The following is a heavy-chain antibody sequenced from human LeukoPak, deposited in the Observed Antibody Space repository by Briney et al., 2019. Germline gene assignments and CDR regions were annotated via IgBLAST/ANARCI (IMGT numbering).Heavy chain of an antibody. V-gene: IGHV1-2*02. CDR1: GYTFTGYY. CDR3: ATVVGARGGDYFDY. J-gene: IGHJ4*02. CDR2: MNPNSGGT. D-gene: IGHD1-26*01. Sequence: ASVKVSCKASGYTFTGYYMHWVRQAPGQGLEWMGWMNPNSGGTNYAQKFQGRVTMTRDTSISTAYMELSRLRSDDTAVYYCATVVGARGGDYFDYWGQGTLVPVSS.